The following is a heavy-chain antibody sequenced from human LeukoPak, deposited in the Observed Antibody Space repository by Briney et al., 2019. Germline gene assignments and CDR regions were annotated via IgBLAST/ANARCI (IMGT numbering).Heavy chain of an antibody. CDR1: GFTFSSYS. V-gene: IGHV3-21*01. Sequence: PGGSLRLSCAASGFTFSSYSMNWVRQAPGKGLEWVPSISSGSSYIYYADSVKGRFTISRDNAKNSLYLQMNSLRAEDTAVYYCARDRGDRFFDYWGQGTLVTVSS. CDR3: ARDRGDRFFDY. CDR2: ISSGSSYI. J-gene: IGHJ4*02. D-gene: IGHD5-24*01.